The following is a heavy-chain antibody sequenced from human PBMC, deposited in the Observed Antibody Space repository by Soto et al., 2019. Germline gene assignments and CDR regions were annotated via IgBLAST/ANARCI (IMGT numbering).Heavy chain of an antibody. J-gene: IGHJ4*02. CDR1: GFTLSTYA. Sequence: LRLSCEASGFTLSTYAVTWVRQAPGKGLEWVSSVRDSGANTYYADSVKGRFTISRDNSKNTVYLQMNSLRGNDTALYYCARSRRTYGDYFDLWGQGTVVTVSS. CDR3: ARSRRTYGDYFDL. D-gene: IGHD4-17*01. V-gene: IGHV3-23*01. CDR2: VRDSGANT.